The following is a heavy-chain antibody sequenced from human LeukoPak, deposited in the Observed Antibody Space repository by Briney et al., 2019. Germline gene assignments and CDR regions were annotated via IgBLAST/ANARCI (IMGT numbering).Heavy chain of an antibody. D-gene: IGHD3-9*01. Sequence: GASVKVSCKASGYTFTSYAMNWVRQAPGQGLEWMGWINTNTGNPTYAQGFTGRFVFSLDTSVSTAYLQISSLKAEDTAVYYCARDGKELRYFDWLLSRNAFDIWGQGTMVTVSS. J-gene: IGHJ3*02. CDR3: ARDGKELRYFDWLLSRNAFDI. V-gene: IGHV7-4-1*02. CDR1: GYTFTSYA. CDR2: INTNTGNP.